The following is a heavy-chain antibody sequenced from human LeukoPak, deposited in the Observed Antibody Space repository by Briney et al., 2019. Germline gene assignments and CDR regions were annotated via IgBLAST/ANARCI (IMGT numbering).Heavy chain of an antibody. CDR1: GYTFTGYY. D-gene: IGHD5-18*01. CDR2: ISAYNGNT. V-gene: IGHV1-18*04. CDR3: ARDPELYRGYSYGYGGMIN. J-gene: IGHJ4*02. Sequence: GASVNVSCKASGYTFTGYYMHWVRQAPGQGLEWMGWISAYNGNTNYAQKLQGRVTMTTDTSTSTAYMELRSLRSDDTAVYYCARDPELYRGYSYGYGGMINWGQGTLVTVSS.